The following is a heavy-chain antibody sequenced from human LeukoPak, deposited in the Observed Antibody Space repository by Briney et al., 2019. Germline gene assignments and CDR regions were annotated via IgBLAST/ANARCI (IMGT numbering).Heavy chain of an antibody. D-gene: IGHD3-22*01. CDR3: ARGGLYDSSEPDDAFDT. V-gene: IGHV4-4*07. CDR2: IYTSGST. J-gene: IGHJ3*02. CDR1: GGSISSYY. Sequence: SETLSLTCTVSGGSISSYYWSWLRQPAGSGLEWIGHIYTSGSTNYNPSLKSRVSMSIDTSKNQFFLKLSSMTAADTAVYFCARGGLYDSSEPDDAFDTWGQGTMVTVSS.